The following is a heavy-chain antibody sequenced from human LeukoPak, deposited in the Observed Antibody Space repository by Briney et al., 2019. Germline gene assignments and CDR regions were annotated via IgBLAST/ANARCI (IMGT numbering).Heavy chain of an antibody. CDR2: TSYVVTNE. V-gene: IGHV3-30*04. D-gene: IGHD3-10*01. Sequence: GGSLRPSCPRSGSIFNRHAIQWVRQPPGKGLDWVAFTSYVVTNEYHTNSVKDPFTIARDNSKNNMFLQMMSLRPEDTAVYYCARDEVSVYGSGSHHDYWGQRTLVTVS. CDR3: ARDEVSVYGSGSHHDY. CDR1: GSIFNRHA. J-gene: IGHJ4*02.